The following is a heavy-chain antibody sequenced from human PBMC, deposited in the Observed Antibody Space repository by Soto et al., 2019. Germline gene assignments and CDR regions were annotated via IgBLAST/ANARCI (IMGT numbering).Heavy chain of an antibody. CDR1: GFTFSDYW. CDR2: INSDGSST. D-gene: IGHD4-17*01. CDR3: ARGNYGGWFDP. J-gene: IGHJ5*02. Sequence: EVQLVESGGGLVQPGGSLRLSCAASGFTFSDYWMHWVRQAPGKGLVWVSRINSDGSSTNYADSVKGRFTISRDNAKNTLYLQINSLRAEDTAVYYCARGNYGGWFDPWGQGTLVTVSS. V-gene: IGHV3-74*01.